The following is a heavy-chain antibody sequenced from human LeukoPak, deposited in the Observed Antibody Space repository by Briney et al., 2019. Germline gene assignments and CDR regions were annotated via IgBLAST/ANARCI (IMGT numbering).Heavy chain of an antibody. CDR3: ARGSGYCSSTSCYVDY. J-gene: IGHJ4*02. D-gene: IGHD2-2*01. CDR2: ISSSSSYI. CDR1: GFTFSSYS. Sequence: PGGSLRLSCAASGFTFSSYSMNWVRQAPGKGLGWVSSISSSSSYIYYADSVKGRFTISRDNAKNSLYLQMNSLRAEDTAVYYCARGSGYCSSTSCYVDYWGQGTLVTVSS. V-gene: IGHV3-21*01.